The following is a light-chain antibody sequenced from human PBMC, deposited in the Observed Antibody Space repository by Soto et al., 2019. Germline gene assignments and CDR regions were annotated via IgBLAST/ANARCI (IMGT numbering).Light chain of an antibody. CDR2: GNR. J-gene: IGLJ3*02. CDR1: TSNLGAGYD. V-gene: IGLV1-40*01. Sequence: QSVLTQPPSVSGAPGQRVTLSCTGNTSNLGAGYDVHWYQQLPGAAPKLVIFGNRNRPSGVPERFSGSKSGTSASLAITGLQAEDEADYYCQVWDTYVDHGVFGGGTKLTVL. CDR3: QVWDTYVDHGV.